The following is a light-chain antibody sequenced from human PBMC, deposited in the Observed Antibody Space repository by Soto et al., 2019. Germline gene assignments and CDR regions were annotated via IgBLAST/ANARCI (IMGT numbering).Light chain of an antibody. CDR3: SSWDDSLSVGV. CDR2: NTN. CDR1: SSNIGSNY. J-gene: IGLJ2*01. Sequence: QAVVTQPPSASGTPGQRVTISCSGSSSNIGSNYVYWYQQLPGTAPKLLIYNTNERPSGVPDRLSGSKSGTSASLAISGLRSEDEADYYCSSWDDSLSVGVFGGGTKLTVL. V-gene: IGLV1-47*02.